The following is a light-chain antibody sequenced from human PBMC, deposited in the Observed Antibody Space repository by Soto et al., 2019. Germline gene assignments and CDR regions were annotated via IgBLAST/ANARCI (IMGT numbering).Light chain of an antibody. V-gene: IGKV3-15*01. CDR3: QQYTHRPTMYT. J-gene: IGKJ2*01. CDR2: GVS. Sequence: EIVMTQSPATLSVSPGQGATLSCRASQSVNNNLAWYQQKPGQAPRLLIYGVSTRAAGIPARSSGSGSGTEFTLTISSLQSEDFAVYYCQQYTHRPTMYTSGQGTKLEIK. CDR1: QSVNNN.